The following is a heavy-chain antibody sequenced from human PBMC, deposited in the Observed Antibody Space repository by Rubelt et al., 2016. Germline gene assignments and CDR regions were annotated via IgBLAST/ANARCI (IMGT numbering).Heavy chain of an antibody. Sequence: GGVVQPGRSLRLSCAASGFTFSSYGMHWVRQAPGKGLEWVAVIWYDGSNKYYADSVKGRVTISRDNSKNTLYLQMNSLRAVDTAVDYCARGGMGGSTGYLGYWGQGTRVTVSS. CDR2: IWYDGSNK. CDR1: GFTFSSYG. D-gene: IGHD1-26*01. J-gene: IGHJ4*02. CDR3: ARGGMGGSTGYLGY. V-gene: IGHV3-33*01.